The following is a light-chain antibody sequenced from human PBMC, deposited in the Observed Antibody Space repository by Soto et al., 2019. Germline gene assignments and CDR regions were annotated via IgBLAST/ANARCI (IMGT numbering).Light chain of an antibody. CDR1: SSDVGGYNY. Sequence: QSALTQPASVSGSPGQSITISCTGTSSDVGGYNYVSWYQKHPGKAPKLIIHEVSNRPSGVSNRSSGSKSGNTASLTISGLQAEDEADYYCNSYTRSSTVVFGGGTKLTVL. CDR3: NSYTRSSTVV. J-gene: IGLJ2*01. CDR2: EVS. V-gene: IGLV2-14*03.